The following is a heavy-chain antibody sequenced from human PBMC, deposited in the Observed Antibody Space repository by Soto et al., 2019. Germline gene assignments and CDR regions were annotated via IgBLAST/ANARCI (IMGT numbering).Heavy chain of an antibody. D-gene: IGHD3-3*01. CDR3: ARDKIFGHPYYYYGMDV. CDR1: GYTFTSYY. J-gene: IGHJ6*02. CDR2: INPSGGST. Sequence: ASVKVSCKASGYTFTSYYMHWVRQAPGQGLEWMGIINPSGGSTSYAQKFQGRVTMTRDTSTSTVYMELSSLRSEDTAVYYCARDKIFGHPYYYYGMDVWGQGTTVTVSS. V-gene: IGHV1-46*01.